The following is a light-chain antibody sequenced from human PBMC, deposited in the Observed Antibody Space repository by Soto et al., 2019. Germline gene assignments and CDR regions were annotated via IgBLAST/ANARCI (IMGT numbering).Light chain of an antibody. CDR1: QSVSSSY. V-gene: IGKV3-20*01. CDR2: GAS. Sequence: DIVLTQSPGTLSLSPVERATLSCRASQSVSSSYLAWYQQKPGQAPRLLIYGASSRATGIPDRFSGSGSGTDFTLTISRLEPEDFAVYYCQQYGSSPLTFGGGTKVDIK. CDR3: QQYGSSPLT. J-gene: IGKJ4*01.